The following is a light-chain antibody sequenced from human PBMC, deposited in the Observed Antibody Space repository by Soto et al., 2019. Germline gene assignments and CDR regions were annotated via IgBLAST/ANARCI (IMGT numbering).Light chain of an antibody. CDR1: QSVSSSY. Sequence: EIVLTQSPGTLSLSPGERATLSCRASQSVSSSYLAWYQQKPGQAPRLLIYGASSRATGIPDRFSGSGSGTDFNLTISRLEPEDFAVYYCQQYGSSPPIFTFGPGTNVDIK. CDR3: QQYGSSPPIFT. CDR2: GAS. J-gene: IGKJ3*01. V-gene: IGKV3-20*01.